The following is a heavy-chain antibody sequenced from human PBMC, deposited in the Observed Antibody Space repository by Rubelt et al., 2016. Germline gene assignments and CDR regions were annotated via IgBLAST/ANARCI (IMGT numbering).Heavy chain of an antibody. D-gene: IGHD3-22*01. J-gene: IGHJ3*02. Sequence: QVQLQESGPGLVKPSQTLSLTCTVSGGSISSGGYYWSWIRQHPGKGLEWIGYIYYSGSTYYNPSLKSRVTIAVETSKNQCSLKLSSVTAAETAVYYCASIYYYDSSGSRAFDIWGQGTMVTVSS. CDR2: IYYSGST. CDR1: GGSISSGGYY. V-gene: IGHV4-31*03. CDR3: ASIYYYDSSGSRAFDI.